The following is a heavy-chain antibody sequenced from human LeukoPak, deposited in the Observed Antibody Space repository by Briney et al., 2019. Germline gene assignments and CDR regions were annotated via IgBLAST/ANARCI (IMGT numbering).Heavy chain of an antibody. D-gene: IGHD3-16*01. J-gene: IGHJ3*02. CDR2: ISRIGGDT. V-gene: IGHV3-64D*06. CDR1: GFTLSNYA. CDR3: VKAPLPGAVPIEI. Sequence: GGSLRLSCSASGFTLSNYAMYWVRQPPGKGLKCVSGISRIGGDTYYADSVKGRFTVSRDNSKNTLYLQMSSLRPEDTAMYYCVKAPLPGAVPIEIWGQGTMVTVSS.